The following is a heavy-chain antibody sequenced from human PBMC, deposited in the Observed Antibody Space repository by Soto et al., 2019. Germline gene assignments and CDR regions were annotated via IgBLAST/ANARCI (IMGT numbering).Heavy chain of an antibody. CDR3: TRVSELWTGHYDH. CDR1: GYTFTGSY. CDR2: INPNSGAT. V-gene: IGHV1-2*02. J-gene: IGHJ5*02. D-gene: IGHD3-3*01. Sequence: ASVKVSCKASGYTFTGSYIHWVRQAPGQGLEWMGWINPNSGATNYAQKFQGAVTMTSDTSISTAYMELSNLRSDDTAVYYCTRVSELWTGHYDHSSQGTIVTVSS.